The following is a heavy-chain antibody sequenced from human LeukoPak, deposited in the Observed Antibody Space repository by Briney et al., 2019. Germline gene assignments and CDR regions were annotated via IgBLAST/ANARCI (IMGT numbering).Heavy chain of an antibody. Sequence: GGSLGLSCAASGXTFSSYAMHWVRQAPGKGLESVSAISSNGGSTYYANSVKGRFTISRDNSKNTLYLQMGSLRAEDTAVYYCARDGYNGFDYWGQGTLVTVSS. CDR2: ISSNGGST. D-gene: IGHD5-24*01. J-gene: IGHJ4*02. CDR3: ARDGYNGFDY. V-gene: IGHV3-64*01. CDR1: GXTFSSYA.